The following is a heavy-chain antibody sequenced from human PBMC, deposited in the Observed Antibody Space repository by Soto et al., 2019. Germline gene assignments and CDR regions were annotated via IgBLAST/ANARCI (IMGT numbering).Heavy chain of an antibody. D-gene: IGHD1-7*01. CDR2: ITINGNT. CDR3: ARETGENWTYEAH. CDR1: GASISDFS. J-gene: IGHJ1*01. Sequence: SETLSLTCRVSGASISDFSWSWIRQPAGKGLEWIGRITINGNTQKNPSFQSRVTMSIDTSRNHFSLNLQSATAADTALYYCARETGENWTYEAHWGPGTLVTVSS. V-gene: IGHV4-4*07.